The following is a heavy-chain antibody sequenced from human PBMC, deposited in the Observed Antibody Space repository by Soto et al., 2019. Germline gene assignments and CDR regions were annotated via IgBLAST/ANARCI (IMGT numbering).Heavy chain of an antibody. CDR1: GGSISSGGYY. CDR3: ARDKTIAVAGLYYYYYGTDV. V-gene: IGHV4-31*03. D-gene: IGHD6-19*01. Sequence: PSETLSLTCTVSGGSISSGGYYWSWIRQHPGKGLEWIGYIYYSGSTYYNPSLKSRVTISVDTSKNQFSLKLSSVTAADTAVYYCARDKTIAVAGLYYYYYGTDVWGQGTTVTVSS. J-gene: IGHJ6*02. CDR2: IYYSGST.